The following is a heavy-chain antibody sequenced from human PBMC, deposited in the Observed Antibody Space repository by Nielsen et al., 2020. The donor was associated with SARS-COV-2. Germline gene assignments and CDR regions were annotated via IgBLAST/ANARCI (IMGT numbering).Heavy chain of an antibody. J-gene: IGHJ4*02. CDR3: ARRVAVRPRYFFDQ. Sequence: SETLSLTCTVSGGSISSYYWTWIRQPPGKELEWIGYIYYTGNTNYNPSLRSRLTISVDTSKNQFSLKLRSVTAADMAVYYCARRVAVRPRYFFDQWGQGVLVTVSS. V-gene: IGHV4-59*08. CDR2: IYYTGNT. CDR1: GGSISSYY. D-gene: IGHD6-6*01.